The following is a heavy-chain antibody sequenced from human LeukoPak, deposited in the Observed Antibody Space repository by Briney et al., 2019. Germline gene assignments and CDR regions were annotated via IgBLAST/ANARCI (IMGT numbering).Heavy chain of an antibody. CDR1: GFTFSSYA. CDR2: ISYDGSNK. D-gene: IGHD5-12*01. CDR3: AGDLLGGYR. J-gene: IGHJ4*02. Sequence: PGGSLRLSCVASGFTFSSYAMHWVRQAPGKGLEWVAVISYDGSNKYYADSVKGRFTISRDNSKNTLYLQMNSLRAEDTAVYYCAGDLLGGYRWGQGTLVTVSS. V-gene: IGHV3-30-3*01.